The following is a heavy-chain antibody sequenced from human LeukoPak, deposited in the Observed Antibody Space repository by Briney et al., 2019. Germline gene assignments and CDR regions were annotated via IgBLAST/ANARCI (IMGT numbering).Heavy chain of an antibody. Sequence: SETLSLTCTVSGGSISSYYWSWIRQPPGKGLEWIGYIYYSGSTNYNPSLKSRVTISVDTSKNQFSLKLSSVTAADTAVYYCARHLGYCSSTSCYIPHDWFDPWGQGTLVTVSS. D-gene: IGHD2-2*02. J-gene: IGHJ5*02. CDR3: ARHLGYCSSTSCYIPHDWFDP. CDR2: IYYSGST. V-gene: IGHV4-59*01. CDR1: GGSISSYY.